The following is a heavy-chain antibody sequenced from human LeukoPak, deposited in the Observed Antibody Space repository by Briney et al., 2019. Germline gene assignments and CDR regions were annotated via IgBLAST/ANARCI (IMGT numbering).Heavy chain of an antibody. CDR1: GYSISSGYY. J-gene: IGHJ6*03. V-gene: IGHV4-38-2*02. Sequence: SETLSLTCTVSGYSISSGYYWGWIRQPPGKGLEWIASIYHSGSTYYNPSLKSRVTISVDTSKNQFSLKLSSVTAADTAVYYCARGPNGVSDYYYYYYMDVWGKGTTVTVSS. CDR3: ARGPNGVSDYYYYYYMDV. D-gene: IGHD2-8*01. CDR2: IYHSGST.